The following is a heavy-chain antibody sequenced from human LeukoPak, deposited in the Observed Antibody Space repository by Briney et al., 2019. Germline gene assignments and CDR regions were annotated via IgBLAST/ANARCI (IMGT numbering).Heavy chain of an antibody. J-gene: IGHJ4*02. D-gene: IGHD2-21*01. Sequence: PGGSLRLSCAASGFTFSNYGMHWVRQAPGKGLEWVAFIRYDGSNKYYADSVKGRFTISRDNSKNTLYLQMNSLRAEDTAVYYCAKGKGIAQLGYSYYFDYWGQGTLVTVSS. CDR3: AKGKGIAQLGYSYYFDY. CDR1: GFTFSNYG. CDR2: IRYDGSNK. V-gene: IGHV3-30*02.